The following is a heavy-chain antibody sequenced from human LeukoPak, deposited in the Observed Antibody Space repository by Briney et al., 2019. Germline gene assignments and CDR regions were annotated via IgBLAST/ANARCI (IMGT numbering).Heavy chain of an antibody. J-gene: IGHJ4*02. D-gene: IGHD3-10*01. V-gene: IGHV3-30*18. CDR2: IAYDGITT. CDR1: GFTLSSCG. CDR3: VKEQSSGNYRTADF. Sequence: GGSLRLSCAASGFTLSSCGMHWVRQAPGKGLEWVAVIAYDGITTYFDDSVKGRFTISRDTSKSMLYLQMNSLRPEDTAVYYCVKEQSSGNYRTADFWGQGTLVTVSS.